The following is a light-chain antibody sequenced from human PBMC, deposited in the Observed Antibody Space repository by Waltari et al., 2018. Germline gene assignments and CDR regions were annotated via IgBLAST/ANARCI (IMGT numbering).Light chain of an antibody. J-gene: IGKJ1*01. V-gene: IGKV3-15*01. CDR1: QSLSSN. CDR2: AAS. CDR3: QQYNDWPWT. Sequence: EIVMTQSPATVSVSPGERATLSCRASQSLSSNLAWYQQKPGQTPRLLIYAASTRATGIPARFSGSGSGTEFALTISSLQSEDFAVYYCQQYNDWPWTFGQGTKVEIK.